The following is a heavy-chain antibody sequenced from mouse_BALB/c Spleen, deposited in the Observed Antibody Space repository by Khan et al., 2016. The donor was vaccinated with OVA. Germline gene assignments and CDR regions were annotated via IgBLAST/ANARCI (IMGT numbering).Heavy chain of an antibody. V-gene: IGHV1-7*01. CDR2: INPTSGYT. CDR1: GYTFTTYW. J-gene: IGHJ2*01. Sequence: QVQLQQSGAELAKPGASVKMSCKASGYTFTTYWMHWVKQRPGQGLEWIGYINPTSGYTDYNEKFKDRATLSADKSSSTAYMQLSSLTSEDSADYYCPRDRIDYWGQGTTPTVSS. CDR3: PRDRIDY.